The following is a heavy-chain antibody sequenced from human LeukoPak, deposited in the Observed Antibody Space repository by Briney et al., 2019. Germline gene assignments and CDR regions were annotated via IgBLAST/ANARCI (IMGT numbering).Heavy chain of an antibody. D-gene: IGHD1-7*01. Sequence: WGSLRLSCAASKFIFSSYWIHWVRQVPGKGLVWVSRINTDGSSTNYADSVKGRFTISRDNAKNTLYLQMNSLRAEDTAVYYCAKGNSRDYWGQGTLVTVSS. CDR2: INTDGSST. V-gene: IGHV3-74*01. CDR1: KFIFSSYW. CDR3: AKGNSRDY. J-gene: IGHJ4*02.